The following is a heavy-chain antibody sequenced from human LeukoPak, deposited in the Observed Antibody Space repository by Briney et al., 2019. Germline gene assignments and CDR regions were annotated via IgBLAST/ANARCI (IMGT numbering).Heavy chain of an antibody. CDR2: IYHSGST. J-gene: IGHJ4*02. V-gene: IGHV4-4*02. D-gene: IGHD1-26*01. CDR3: ARELHSGSYYFDY. CDR1: GGSISSSNW. Sequence: PSETLSLTCAVSGGSISSSNWWSWVRQPPGKGLEWIGEIYHSGSTNYNPSLKSRVTISVDKSKNRFSLNLNSVTAADTAVYYCARELHSGSYYFDYWGQGTLVTVSS.